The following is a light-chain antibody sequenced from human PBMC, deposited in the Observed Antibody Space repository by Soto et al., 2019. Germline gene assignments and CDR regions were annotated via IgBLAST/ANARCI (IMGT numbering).Light chain of an antibody. CDR2: GAS. Sequence: EIVMTQSPATLSVSPGERATLSCRASQSVSSDLAWYHQKPGQAPRLLIYGASTRATGIPARFSGSGSGTEFTLTISSLQSEDFAVYYCHQYNNWPRTFGQGTKVEIK. CDR1: QSVSSD. V-gene: IGKV3-15*01. CDR3: HQYNNWPRT. J-gene: IGKJ1*01.